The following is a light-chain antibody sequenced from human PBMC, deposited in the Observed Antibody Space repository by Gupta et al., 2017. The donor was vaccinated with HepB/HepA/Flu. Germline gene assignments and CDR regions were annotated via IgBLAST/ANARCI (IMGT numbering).Light chain of an antibody. CDR1: ALPKQY. CDR2: KDS. V-gene: IGLV3-25*03. J-gene: IGLJ2*01. Sequence: SYELTQPPSVSVSPGQTARITCSGDALPKQYAYWYQQRPGQAPILVMYKDSERPSGIPERFSGSDSGTAVTLTIRGVQAEDEADYYGQSADSSGTYVVFGGGTKLTVL. CDR3: QSADSSGTYVV.